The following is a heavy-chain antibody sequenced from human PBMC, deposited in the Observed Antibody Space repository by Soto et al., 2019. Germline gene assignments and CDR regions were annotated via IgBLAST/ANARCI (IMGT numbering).Heavy chain of an antibody. Sequence: EVQLLESGGGLVQPGGSLRLSCAASGFTFSSYAMSWVRQAPGKGLEWVSAISGSGGSTYYADSVKGRFTISRDNTKNTLYLQMNSLRAEDTAVYYCAKDQGSSSGWYPWGQGTLVTVSS. CDR1: GFTFSSYA. J-gene: IGHJ5*02. CDR3: AKDQGSSSGWYP. CDR2: ISGSGGST. D-gene: IGHD6-19*01. V-gene: IGHV3-23*01.